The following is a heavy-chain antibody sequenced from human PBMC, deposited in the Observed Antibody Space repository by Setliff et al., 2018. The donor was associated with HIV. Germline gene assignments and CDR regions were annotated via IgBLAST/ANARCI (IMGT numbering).Heavy chain of an antibody. D-gene: IGHD6-13*01. CDR1: GGSISSYS. CDR3: ARAMSSSWYIDGFDI. CDR2: IYTSGST. V-gene: IGHV4-4*08. Sequence: SETLSLTCTVSGGSISSYSWSWIRQPPGKGLEWIGYIYTSGSTNYNPSLKSQVTISVDTSKNRLSLKLSSVTAADAAVYYCARAMSSSWYIDGFDIWGQGTVVTVSS. J-gene: IGHJ3*02.